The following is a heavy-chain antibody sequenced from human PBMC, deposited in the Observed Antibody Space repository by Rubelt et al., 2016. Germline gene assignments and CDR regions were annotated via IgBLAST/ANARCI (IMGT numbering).Heavy chain of an antibody. CDR3: ARKKLGTNSFDH. CDR2: IYSGGST. Sequence: EVQLVESGGGLVKPGGSLGLSCAASGFTVSDSYLSWVRQAPGKGLEWVSIIYSGGSTYYADSVKGRFTISRHNSKNTRYLQMNRLTSEDTAVYYCARKKLGTNSFDHWGQGALVTVSS. D-gene: IGHD1-26*01. CDR1: GFTVSDSY. V-gene: IGHV3-53*04. J-gene: IGHJ4*02.